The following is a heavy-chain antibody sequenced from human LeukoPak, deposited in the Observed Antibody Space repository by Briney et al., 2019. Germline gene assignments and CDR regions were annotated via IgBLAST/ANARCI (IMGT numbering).Heavy chain of an antibody. D-gene: IGHD3-3*01. CDR3: ARDQTYYDFWSGRSPI. Sequence: PGGSLRLSCAASGFTFSSYSVNWVRQAPGKGLEWVSYISSSSSTIYYADSVEGRFTISRDNAKNSLYLQMNSLRDEDTAVYYCARDQTYYDFWSGRSPIWGQGTMVTVSS. CDR2: ISSSSSTI. V-gene: IGHV3-48*02. CDR1: GFTFSSYS. J-gene: IGHJ3*02.